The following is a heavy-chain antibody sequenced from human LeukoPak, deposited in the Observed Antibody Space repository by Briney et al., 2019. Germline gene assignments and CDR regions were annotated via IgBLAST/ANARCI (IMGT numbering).Heavy chain of an antibody. Sequence: VASVKVSCKASGYTFTSYGISWVRQAPGQGLEWMGWISAYNGNTNYAQKLQGRVTITTDTSKNSAYMELSRLRSDDTAVYYCARVQDCSSTSCFQLYDAFDIWGQGIMVTVPS. CDR3: ARVQDCSSTSCFQLYDAFDI. D-gene: IGHD2-2*01. J-gene: IGHJ3*02. CDR1: GYTFTSYG. V-gene: IGHV1-18*01. CDR2: ISAYNGNT.